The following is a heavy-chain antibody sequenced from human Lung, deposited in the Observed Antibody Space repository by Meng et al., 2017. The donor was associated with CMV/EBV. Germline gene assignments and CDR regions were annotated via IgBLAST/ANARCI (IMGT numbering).Heavy chain of an antibody. CDR3: AGGGGIPRYLDCSSTSGSGAFDN. CDR2: FYYCGGT. D-gene: IGHD2-2*01. J-gene: IGHJ3*02. CDR1: GGPIGSYY. Sequence: SEILSPXCPVLGGPIGSYYWSWTRKLPGKGLEWTGYFYYCGGTNYDPSLKSRVTISVDTSKTQFTLKLTSVTDADTAGYYCAGGGGIPRYLDCSSTSGSGAFDNWGQGAMVTVSS. V-gene: IGHV4-59*01.